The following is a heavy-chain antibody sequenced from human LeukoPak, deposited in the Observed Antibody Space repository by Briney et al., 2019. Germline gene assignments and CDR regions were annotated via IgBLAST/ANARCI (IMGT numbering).Heavy chain of an antibody. Sequence: SETLSLTCTVSGGSISSYYWSWIRQPPGKGLEWIGYIYYSGSTNYNPSLKSRVTISVDTSKNQFSLKLSSVTAADTAVYYCARGYDILTGYQKGSDYWGQGTLVTVSS. CDR1: GGSISSYY. D-gene: IGHD3-9*01. CDR2: IYYSGST. CDR3: ARGYDILTGYQKGSDY. V-gene: IGHV4-59*12. J-gene: IGHJ4*02.